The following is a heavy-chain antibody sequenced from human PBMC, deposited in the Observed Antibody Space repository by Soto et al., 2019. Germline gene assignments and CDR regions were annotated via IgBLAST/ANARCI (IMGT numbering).Heavy chain of an antibody. CDR3: ARVLFYYYDSSSPIDY. D-gene: IGHD3-22*01. V-gene: IGHV4-34*01. CDR1: GGSFSGYY. J-gene: IGHJ4*02. CDR2: INHSGST. Sequence: QVQLQQWGAGLLKPSETLSLTCAVYGGSFSGYYWSWIRQPPGKGLEWIGEINHSGSTNYNPSLKSLVTISVDTSKNQFSLKLSSVPAADTAVYYCARVLFYYYDSSSPIDYWGQGTLVTVSS.